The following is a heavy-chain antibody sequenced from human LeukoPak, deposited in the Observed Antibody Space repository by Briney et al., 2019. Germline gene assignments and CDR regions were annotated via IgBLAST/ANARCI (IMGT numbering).Heavy chain of an antibody. J-gene: IGHJ3*02. Sequence: GGSLRLSCAASGFIVSSNYMSWVRQVPGKGLEWISVIYSGGTTYYADSVKGRFTISRDNSKNTLSLQMNSLRAEDTAVYYCARDILEWFHRGDAFDIWGQGTMVTVSA. CDR3: ARDILEWFHRGDAFDI. CDR1: GFIVSSNY. V-gene: IGHV3-53*05. CDR2: IYSGGTT. D-gene: IGHD3-3*01.